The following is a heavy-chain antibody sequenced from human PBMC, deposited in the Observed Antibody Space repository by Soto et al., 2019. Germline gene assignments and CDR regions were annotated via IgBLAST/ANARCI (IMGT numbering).Heavy chain of an antibody. CDR1: GGSISSSSYY. J-gene: IGHJ4*02. D-gene: IGHD5-12*01. V-gene: IGHV4-39*01. CDR2: IYYSGST. Sequence: SETLSLTCTGSGGSISSSSYYWGWIRQPPGKGLEWIGSIYYSGSTYYNPSLKSRVTISVDTSKNQFSLKLSSVTAADTAVYYCARGEYSGYDFDYWGQGTLVTVSS. CDR3: ARGEYSGYDFDY.